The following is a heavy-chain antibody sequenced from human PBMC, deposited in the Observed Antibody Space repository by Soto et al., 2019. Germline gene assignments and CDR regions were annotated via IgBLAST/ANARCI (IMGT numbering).Heavy chain of an antibody. CDR2: ISISSSDR. J-gene: IGHJ4*01. CDR1: GVTLRTYT. V-gene: IGHV3-21*06. CDR3: VRGMNPLF. Sequence: GGSLRLCCSASGVTLRTYTMNWVRQAPGKGLEWVSSISISSSDRYYADSVRGRFTISRDNAKNALYLQMNSLRADDTAVYFCVRGMNPLFGGQGTLVTVPS.